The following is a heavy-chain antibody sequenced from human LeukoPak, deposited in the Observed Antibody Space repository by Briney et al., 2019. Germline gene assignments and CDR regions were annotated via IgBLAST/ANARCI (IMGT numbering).Heavy chain of an antibody. J-gene: IGHJ6*03. V-gene: IGHV4-59*01. D-gene: IGHD2-8*01. CDR2: IYHTGTT. Sequence: SETLSLTCTVSGASISDYYWSWVRQPPGKGLEWIAYIYHTGTTKYNTSLKSRVTISVDTSENQFSLKLSSVTAADTAVYYCARTHGPFYHSMDVWGTGTTVTVSS. CDR1: GASISDYY. CDR3: ARTHGPFYHSMDV.